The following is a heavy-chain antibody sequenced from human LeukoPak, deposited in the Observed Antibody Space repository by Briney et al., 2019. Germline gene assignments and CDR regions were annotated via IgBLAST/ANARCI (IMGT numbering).Heavy chain of an antibody. CDR2: IGSSGTTI. J-gene: IGHJ4*02. V-gene: IGHV3-48*03. D-gene: IGHD6-19*01. CDR3: ALLAVASDFDY. Sequence: GGSLRLSCAVSGFPFSIYEMNWVRQAPGKGLEWVSNIGSSGTTIYYADSVKGRFSISRDNAKNSLYLQMNSLRVEDTAVYYCALLAVASDFDYWGQGALVAVSS. CDR1: GFPFSIYE.